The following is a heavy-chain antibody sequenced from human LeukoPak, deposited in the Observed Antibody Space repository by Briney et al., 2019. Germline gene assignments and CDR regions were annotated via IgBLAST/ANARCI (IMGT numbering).Heavy chain of an antibody. CDR3: AKGNIVVVPAASSDAFDI. J-gene: IGHJ3*02. V-gene: IGHV3-30*18. D-gene: IGHD2-2*01. CDR1: GFTFSSYG. CDR2: ISYDGSNK. Sequence: GGSLRLSCAASGFTFSSYGMHWVRQAPGKGLDRVAVISYDGSNKYYADSVKGRFTISRDNSKNTLYLQMNSLRAEDTAVYYCAKGNIVVVPAASSDAFDIWGQGTMVTVSS.